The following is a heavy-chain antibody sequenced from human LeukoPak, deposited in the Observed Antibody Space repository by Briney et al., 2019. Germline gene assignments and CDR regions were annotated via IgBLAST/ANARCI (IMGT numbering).Heavy chain of an antibody. CDR3: ARDDHYGSGSYYVAAFDI. J-gene: IGHJ3*02. D-gene: IGHD3-10*01. CDR1: GGTFSSYA. V-gene: IGHV1-69*01. Sequence: SVKVSCKASGGTFSSYAITWVRQAPGQGLEWMGGIIPIFGIADYAQKFQGRVTITADESTSTAYMELSSLRSEDTAVYYCARDDHYGSGSYYVAAFDIWGQGTMVTVSS. CDR2: IIPIFGIA.